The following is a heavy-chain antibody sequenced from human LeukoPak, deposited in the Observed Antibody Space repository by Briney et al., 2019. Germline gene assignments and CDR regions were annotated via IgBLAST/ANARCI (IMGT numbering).Heavy chain of an antibody. J-gene: IGHJ4*02. CDR1: GFTFSNSG. V-gene: IGHV3-7*02. CDR3: ANNRASLDY. CDR2: INQDGSEK. D-gene: IGHD2/OR15-2a*01. Sequence: GGSLRLSCAASGFTFSNSGMSWVRQAQGKGLEGVANINQDGSEKNCVDSVKGLFTISRDNAKNSLYLQMNSLRAEDTAVYYCANNRASLDYWGQGTLVTVSS.